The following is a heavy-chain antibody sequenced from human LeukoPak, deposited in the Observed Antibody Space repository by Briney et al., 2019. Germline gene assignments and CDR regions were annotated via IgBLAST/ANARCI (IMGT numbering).Heavy chain of an antibody. CDR2: INHSGST. Sequence: SETLSLTCAVYGGSISDYYWSWIRQPPGKGLEWIGEINHSGSTTYNPSLKSRVTISVDTSKSQFSLKLTSVTAADTAVYYCARIGYEGSGYTHKRDFWGQGTLVTVSS. D-gene: IGHD3-22*01. CDR1: GGSISDYY. CDR3: ARIGYEGSGYTHKRDF. J-gene: IGHJ4*02. V-gene: IGHV4-34*01.